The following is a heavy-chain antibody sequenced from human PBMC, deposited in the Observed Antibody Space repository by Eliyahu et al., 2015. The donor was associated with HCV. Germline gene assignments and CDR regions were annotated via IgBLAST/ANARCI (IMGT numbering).Heavy chain of an antibody. CDR1: GGTXSSXA. J-gene: IGHJ6*02. Sequence: QVQLVQSGAEVKKPGSSVKVXXXASGGTXSSXAISWVRQAPGQGLEWMGGIXPXFGTANYAQKFQGRVTITADESTSTAYMELSSLRSEDTAVYYCAREVSSAAGTTLYYYYXMDVWGQGTTVTVSS. CDR3: AREVSSAAGTTLYYYYXMDV. CDR2: IXPXFGTA. V-gene: IGHV1-69*01. D-gene: IGHD6-19*01.